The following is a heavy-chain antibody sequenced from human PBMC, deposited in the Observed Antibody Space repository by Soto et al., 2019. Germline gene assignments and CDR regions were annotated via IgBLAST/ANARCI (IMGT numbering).Heavy chain of an antibody. D-gene: IGHD3-16*02. V-gene: IGHV3-23*01. CDR3: AKDHDYVWGSYRGTLYFDY. CDR1: GFTFSSYA. CDR2: ISGSGGST. Sequence: GSLRLSCAASGFTFSSYAMSWVRQAPGKGLEWVSAISGSGGSTHYADSVKGRFTISRDNSKNTLFLQMNSLRAEDTAVYYCAKDHDYVWGSYRGTLYFDYWGQGTLVTVSS. J-gene: IGHJ4*02.